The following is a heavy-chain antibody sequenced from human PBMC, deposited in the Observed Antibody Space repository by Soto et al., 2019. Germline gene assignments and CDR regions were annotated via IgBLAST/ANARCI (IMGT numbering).Heavy chain of an antibody. D-gene: IGHD6-6*01. J-gene: IGHJ6*02. CDR3: ARTSRRRATFYGMDV. CDR1: GGTFSSYA. CDR2: IIPIFGTA. Sequence: SVKVSCKASGGTFSSYAISWVRQAPGQGLEWMGGIIPIFGTANYAQKFQGRVTITADESTSTAYMELSSLRSEDTAVYYCARTSRRRATFYGMDVRGQGTTVTACS. V-gene: IGHV1-69*13.